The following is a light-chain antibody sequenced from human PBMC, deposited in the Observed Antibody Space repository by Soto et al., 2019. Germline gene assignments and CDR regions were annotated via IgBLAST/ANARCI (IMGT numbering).Light chain of an antibody. V-gene: IGKV3-20*01. CDR1: HSINTSF. CDR3: QQYASAPFS. Sequence: EIVLTQSPGTLSLSPGDRATLSCRASHSINTSFLAWFPQKPGQAPRLLIYAASTRATGIPDRFSGSASETDFTLTINRLEPEDSAVYYCQQYASAPFSLGPGTKVDIK. J-gene: IGKJ3*01. CDR2: AAS.